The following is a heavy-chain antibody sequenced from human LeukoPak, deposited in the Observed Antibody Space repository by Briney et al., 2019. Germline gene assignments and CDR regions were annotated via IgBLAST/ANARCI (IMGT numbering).Heavy chain of an antibody. CDR1: GYSFTSYW. CDR3: ARVEMATGWFDP. CDR2: IYPGDSDT. Sequence: GESLKISCKGSGYSFTSYWIGWVRQMPGKGLEWMGIIYPGDSDTTYSPSFQGQVTISADKTISTAYLQWSSLKASDTAIYYCARVEMATGWFDPWGQRTLVTVSS. D-gene: IGHD5-24*01. J-gene: IGHJ5*02. V-gene: IGHV5-51*01.